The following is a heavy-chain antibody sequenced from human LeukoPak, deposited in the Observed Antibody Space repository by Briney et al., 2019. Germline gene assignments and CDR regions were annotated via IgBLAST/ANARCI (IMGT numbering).Heavy chain of an antibody. J-gene: IGHJ4*02. CDR2: ISAGSGHT. CDR3: ARMDSNGYNKKYYFDY. Sequence: GASVKVSCKASGYIFSSYGINWVRQAPGQGLEWMGWISAGSGHTNYAQRFQGRVTMTTATSASTAYMELRSLRSDDTAVYYCARMDSNGYNKKYYFDYWGQGTLVAVSS. CDR1: GYIFSSYG. V-gene: IGHV1-18*01. D-gene: IGHD3-22*01.